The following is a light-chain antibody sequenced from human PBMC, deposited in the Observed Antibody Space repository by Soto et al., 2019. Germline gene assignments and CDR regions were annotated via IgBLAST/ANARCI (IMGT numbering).Light chain of an antibody. Sequence: ETVLTQSPATLSLSPGERATLSCRASQTVSSSSLAWYQQKPGQAPRLLIFGASTRAAGFPDRFSGSGSGTDFTLTISRLEPEDFAVYYCQQYGSSPRTFGQGTKVDIK. V-gene: IGKV3-20*01. CDR1: QTVSSSS. CDR3: QQYGSSPRT. CDR2: GAS. J-gene: IGKJ1*01.